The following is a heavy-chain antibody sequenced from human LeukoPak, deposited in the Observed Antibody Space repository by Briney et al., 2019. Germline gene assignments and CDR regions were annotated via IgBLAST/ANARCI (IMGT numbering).Heavy chain of an antibody. D-gene: IGHD1-26*01. Sequence: GGSLRLSCAASGFTFSSYAMSWVRQAPGKGLEWASAISGSGGSTYYADSVKGRFTISRDNSKNTLYLQMNSLRAEDTAVYYCAKDTRYSGSYYYFDYWGQGTLVTVSS. J-gene: IGHJ4*02. CDR1: GFTFSSYA. CDR3: AKDTRYSGSYYYFDY. CDR2: ISGSGGST. V-gene: IGHV3-23*01.